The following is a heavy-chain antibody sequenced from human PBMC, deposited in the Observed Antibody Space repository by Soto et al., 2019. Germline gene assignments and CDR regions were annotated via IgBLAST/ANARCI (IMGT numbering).Heavy chain of an antibody. D-gene: IGHD3-22*01. CDR1: GFTFSSYG. Sequence: GGSLRLSCAASGFTFSSYGMHWVRQAPGKGLEWVAVIWYDGSNKYYADSVKGRFTISRDNSKNTLYLQMNSLRAEDTAVYYCARGPVYYDSSGTWAFDIWGQGTMVTVSS. J-gene: IGHJ3*02. CDR3: ARGPVYYDSSGTWAFDI. CDR2: IWYDGSNK. V-gene: IGHV3-33*01.